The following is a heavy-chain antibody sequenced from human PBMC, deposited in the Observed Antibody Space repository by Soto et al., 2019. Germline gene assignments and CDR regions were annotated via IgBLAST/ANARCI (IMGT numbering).Heavy chain of an antibody. Sequence: GGSLRLSCAASGFTFSSYAMSWVRQAPGKGLEWVSSISSSSSYIYYADSVKGRFTISRDNAKNSLYLQMNSLRAEDTAVYYCAREEDDYIFNWGQGTMVTVSS. CDR3: AREEDDYIFN. J-gene: IGHJ3*01. D-gene: IGHD3-16*01. CDR2: ISSSSSYI. CDR1: GFTFSSYA. V-gene: IGHV3-21*01.